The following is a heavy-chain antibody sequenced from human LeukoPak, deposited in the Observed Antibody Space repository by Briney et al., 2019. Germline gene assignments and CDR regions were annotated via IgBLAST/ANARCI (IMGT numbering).Heavy chain of an antibody. Sequence: GASVTVSCKASGGTFSSYAISWVRQAPGQGLEWMGGIIPIFGTANYAQKFQGRVTITADESTSTAYMELSSLRSEDTAVYYCARSPIGRDGYNFPFYFDYWGQGTLVTVSS. V-gene: IGHV1-69*13. J-gene: IGHJ4*02. CDR1: GGTFSSYA. D-gene: IGHD5-24*01. CDR3: ARSPIGRDGYNFPFYFDY. CDR2: IIPIFGTA.